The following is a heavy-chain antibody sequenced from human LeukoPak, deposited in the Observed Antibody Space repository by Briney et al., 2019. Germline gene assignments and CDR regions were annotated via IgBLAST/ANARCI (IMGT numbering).Heavy chain of an antibody. CDR3: ARDHRCAFDN. CDR2: VGISSGNT. CDR1: GFTFSDYS. D-gene: IGHD2-15*01. J-gene: IGHJ4*02. V-gene: IGHV3-48*04. Sequence: GGSLRLSCAASGFTFSDYSMNWVRQAPGKGLEWISYVGISSGNTKYADSVKGRFTISGDSAKNSVFLQMDNLRVEDTAVYYCARDHRCAFDNWGQGTLVTVSS.